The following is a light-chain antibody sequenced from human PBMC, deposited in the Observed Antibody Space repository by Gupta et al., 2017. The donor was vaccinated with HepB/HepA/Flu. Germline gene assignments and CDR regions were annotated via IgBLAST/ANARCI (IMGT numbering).Light chain of an antibody. Sequence: DIQLPQSPSSLSASVGDRLTITCQAKEDISRFLNWGQQKAGKAPKLLIYEASNLETGVSSRFSGNRSGTHVTFTISSLQPEDIATYYCQQYDDVVLTFGQGTRL. CDR1: EDISRF. CDR2: EAS. J-gene: IGKJ5*01. CDR3: QQYDDVVLT. V-gene: IGKV1-33*01.